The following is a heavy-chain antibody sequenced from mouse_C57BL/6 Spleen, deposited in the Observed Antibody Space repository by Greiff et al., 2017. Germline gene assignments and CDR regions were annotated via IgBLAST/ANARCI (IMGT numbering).Heavy chain of an antibody. CDR3: ARSRLREFYFDY. D-gene: IGHD1-1*01. CDR1: GYTFTSYW. V-gene: IGHV1-59*01. J-gene: IGHJ2*01. CDR2: IDPSDSYL. Sequence: QVLLLQPGAELVRPGTSVKLSCKASGYTFTSYWMPWVQQRPGPGLEWIGVIDPSDSYLNYNQKIKGNATLTVDTSTNTAYMQLSSLTSENSAVYYCARSRLREFYFDYWGQGTTLTVSS.